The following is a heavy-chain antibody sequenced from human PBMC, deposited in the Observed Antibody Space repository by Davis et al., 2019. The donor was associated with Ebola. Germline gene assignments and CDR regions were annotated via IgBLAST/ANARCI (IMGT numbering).Heavy chain of an antibody. J-gene: IGHJ4*02. CDR1: GFTFTSYV. D-gene: IGHD1-14*01. V-gene: IGHV3-23*01. CDR3: ARDNRRGAYYFDY. Sequence: PGGSLRLSCEASGFTFTSYVMTWVRQAPGKGLEWVSSISGSGDTTYYADSVKARFTVSRDNFRNTLYLQMNSLRVEDTAVYFCARDNRRGAYYFDYWGQGTLVTVSS. CDR2: ISGSGDTT.